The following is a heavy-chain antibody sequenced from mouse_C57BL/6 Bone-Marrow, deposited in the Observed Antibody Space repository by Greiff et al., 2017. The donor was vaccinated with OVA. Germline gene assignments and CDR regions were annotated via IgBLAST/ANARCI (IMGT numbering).Heavy chain of an antibody. CDR2: INPNNGGT. D-gene: IGHD1-1*01. J-gene: IGHJ2*01. CDR3: ARDTTVVFDY. Sequence: EVKLQESGPELVKPGASVKMSCKASGYTFTDYNMHWVKQSHGKSLEWIGYINPNNGGTSYNQKFKGKATLTVNKSSSTAYMELRSLTSEDSAVYYCARDTTVVFDYWGQGTTLTVSS. CDR1: GYTFTDYN. V-gene: IGHV1-22*01.